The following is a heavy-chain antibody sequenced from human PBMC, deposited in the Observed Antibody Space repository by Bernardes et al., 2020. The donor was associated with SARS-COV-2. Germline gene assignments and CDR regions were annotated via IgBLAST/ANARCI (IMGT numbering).Heavy chain of an antibody. D-gene: IGHD3-22*01. CDR3: ARGASSGYRIDY. V-gene: IGHV3-74*01. CDR1: GFTFSSYW. CDR2: LNTDGRSA. J-gene: IGHJ4*02. Sequence: GGSLRLSCAASGFTFSSYWMHWVRQVPGKGLVWLSRLNTDGRSANYADSVKGRFTITRDNAKNTLWLQMNSLRDEDTAIYYCARGASSGYRIDYWGPGLLVT.